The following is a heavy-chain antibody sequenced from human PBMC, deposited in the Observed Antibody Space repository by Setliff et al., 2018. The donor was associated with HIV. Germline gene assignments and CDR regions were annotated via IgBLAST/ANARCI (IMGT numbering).Heavy chain of an antibody. CDR3: ATARFLESYPINAFDI. Sequence: GASVKVSCKVSGYTLTELSMHWVRQAPGKGLEWMGGFDPEDGETIYAQKFQGRVTMTEDTSTDTAYMELSSLRSEDTAVYYCATARFLESYPINAFDIWGQGTMVTLSS. J-gene: IGHJ3*02. D-gene: IGHD3-3*01. CDR1: GYTLTELS. V-gene: IGHV1-24*01. CDR2: FDPEDGET.